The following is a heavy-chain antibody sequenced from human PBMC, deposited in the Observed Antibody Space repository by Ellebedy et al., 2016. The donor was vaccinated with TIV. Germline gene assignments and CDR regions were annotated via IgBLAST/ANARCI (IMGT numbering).Heavy chain of an antibody. CDR3: AGYHYDSGGYRF. J-gene: IGHJ4*02. CDR2: IYHSGST. Sequence: WVRQPPGKGLEWIGEIYHSGSTNYNPSLKSRVTISVDKSKNQFSLKLSSVTAADTALYYCAGYHYDSGGYRFWGQGTLVTVSS. V-gene: IGHV4-4*02. D-gene: IGHD3-22*01.